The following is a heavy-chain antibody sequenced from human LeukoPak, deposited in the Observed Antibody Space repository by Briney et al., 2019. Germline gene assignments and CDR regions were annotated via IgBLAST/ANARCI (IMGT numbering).Heavy chain of an antibody. D-gene: IGHD2-21*02. CDR2: IYSGGSI. Sequence: GGSLRLSCAASGFTVSSNYMSWVRQAPGKGLEWVSVIYSGGSIYYADSVKGRFTISRDNSKNTLYLQMNSLRAEDTAVYYCASTTCGGDCYNNDAFDIWGQGTMVTVSS. J-gene: IGHJ3*02. CDR3: ASTTCGGDCYNNDAFDI. CDR1: GFTVSSNY. V-gene: IGHV3-53*01.